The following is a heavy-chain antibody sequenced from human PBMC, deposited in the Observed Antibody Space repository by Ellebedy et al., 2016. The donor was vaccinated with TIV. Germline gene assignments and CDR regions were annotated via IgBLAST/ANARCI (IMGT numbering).Heavy chain of an antibody. CDR3: ATRGVVVAPNAFDI. V-gene: IGHV1-24*01. D-gene: IGHD2-15*01. CDR1: GYTLTELS. Sequence: ASVKVSCKVSGYTLTELSMHWVRQAPGKGLEWMGGFDPEDGETIYAQKFQGRVTMTEDTSTDTAYMELSSLRSEDTAVYYCATRGVVVAPNAFDIWGQGTMVTVSS. J-gene: IGHJ3*02. CDR2: FDPEDGET.